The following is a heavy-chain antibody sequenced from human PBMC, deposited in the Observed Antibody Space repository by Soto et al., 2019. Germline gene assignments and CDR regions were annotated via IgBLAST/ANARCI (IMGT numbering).Heavy chain of an antibody. V-gene: IGHV1-69*08. J-gene: IGHJ4*02. CDR2: IIPILGIA. D-gene: IGHD2-2*01. CDR3: AREGAVPAATGFDY. Sequence: QVQLVQSGAEVKKPGSSVKVSCKASGGTFSSYTISWVRQAPGQGLEWMGRIIPILGIANYAQKFQGRVTITADKSTSTACMELSSLRSEDTAVYYCAREGAVPAATGFDYWGQGTLVTVSS. CDR1: GGTFSSYT.